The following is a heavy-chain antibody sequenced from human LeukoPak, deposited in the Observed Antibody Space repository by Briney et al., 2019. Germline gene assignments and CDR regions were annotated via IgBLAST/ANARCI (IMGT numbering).Heavy chain of an antibody. V-gene: IGHV3-15*01. CDR3: TTVRWGGDYDLHY. J-gene: IGHJ4*02. Sequence: GGSLRLSCATSGFIFSGAWLSWVRQAPVKGLEWVGRIKNGGTTDYAAPVKGRFTISRDDSKSTFLQMNSLKTEDTAVYYCTTVRWGGDYDLHYWGQGTLVTVSS. D-gene: IGHD2-21*01. CDR2: IKNGGTT. CDR1: GFIFSGAW.